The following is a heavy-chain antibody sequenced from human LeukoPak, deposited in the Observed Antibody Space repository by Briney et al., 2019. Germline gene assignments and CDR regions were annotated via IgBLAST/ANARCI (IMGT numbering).Heavy chain of an antibody. D-gene: IGHD3-10*01. CDR2: ISAYNGNT. CDR3: ARGWAGSGDNWFDP. CDR1: GYTFTSYG. Sequence: ASVKVSCKASGYTFTSYGISWVRQALGQGLEWMGWISAYNGNTNYAQKLQGRVTMTTDTSTSTAYMELRSLRSDDTAVYYCARGWAGSGDNWFDPWGQGTLVTVSS. V-gene: IGHV1-18*01. J-gene: IGHJ5*02.